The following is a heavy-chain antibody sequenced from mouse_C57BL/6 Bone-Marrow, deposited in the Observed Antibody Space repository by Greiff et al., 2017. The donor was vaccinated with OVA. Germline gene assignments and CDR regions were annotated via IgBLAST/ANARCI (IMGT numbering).Heavy chain of an antibody. J-gene: IGHJ2*01. V-gene: IGHV1-19*01. CDR1: GYTFTDYY. CDR3: ARRRDFPFDY. Sequence: EVQLQQSGPVLVKPGASVKMSCKASGYTFTDYYMNWVKQSHGKSLEWIGVINPYNGGTSYNQKFKGKATLTVDKSSSTAYMELNSLTSEDSAVYYCARRRDFPFDYWGQGTTLTVSS. CDR2: INPYNGGT.